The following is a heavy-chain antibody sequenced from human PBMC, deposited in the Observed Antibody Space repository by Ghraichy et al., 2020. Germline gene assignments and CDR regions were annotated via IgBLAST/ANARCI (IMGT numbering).Heavy chain of an antibody. CDR2: IYHSGST. D-gene: IGHD4-11*01. V-gene: IGHV4-30-2*01. J-gene: IGHJ4*02. CDR1: GGSISSGGYS. Sequence: SETLSLTCAVSGGSISSGGYSWSWIRQPPGKGLEWIGYIYHSGSTYYNPSLKSRVTISVDRSKNQFSLKLSSVTAADTAVYYCARVRISASNYAYYFDYWGQGTLVTVSS. CDR3: ARVRISASNYAYYFDY.